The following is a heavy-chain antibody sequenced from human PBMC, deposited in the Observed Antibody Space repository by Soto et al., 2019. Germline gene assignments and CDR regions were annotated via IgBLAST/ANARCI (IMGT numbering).Heavy chain of an antibody. CDR1: GFTFGTYA. V-gene: IGHV3-23*01. Sequence: EVQLLESGGGLVQPGGSLRLSCAASGFTFGTYAMNWVRQAPGKGLEWVSGISGSGGSTYYTDSVKGRFTISRDNSKSTLYLQMNSLRADDTAVYYCAKDRSVDTRDWFDPWGQGTLVTVSS. CDR3: AKDRSVDTRDWFDP. J-gene: IGHJ5*02. CDR2: ISGSGGST. D-gene: IGHD5-18*01.